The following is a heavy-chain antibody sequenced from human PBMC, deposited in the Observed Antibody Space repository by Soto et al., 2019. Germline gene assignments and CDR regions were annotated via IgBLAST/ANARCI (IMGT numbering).Heavy chain of an antibody. D-gene: IGHD7-27*01. V-gene: IGHV4-39*01. J-gene: IGHJ4*02. CDR2: IYYSGTT. CDR1: GGSITSSHYY. CDR3: ARHGPTWVAQVLYFDY. Sequence: QLQLQESGPRLVKPSETLSLTCTVSGGSITSSHYYWGWIRQPPGKGLEWIGTIYYSGTTSYHPSLKSRVTISADTSKNQFSLRLSSVTAADTAVYYCARHGPTWVAQVLYFDYWGQGAPVTVSS.